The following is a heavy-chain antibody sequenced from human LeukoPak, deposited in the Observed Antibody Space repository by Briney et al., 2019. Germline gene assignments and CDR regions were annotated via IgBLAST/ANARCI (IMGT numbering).Heavy chain of an antibody. J-gene: IGHJ4*02. CDR3: ARVGYDSSGYPYYFDY. Sequence: PSETLSLTCAVYGGSFSGYYWSWIRQPPGKGLEWIGEINHSGSTNYNPSLKSRVTISVDTSKNQFSLKLSSVTAADTAVYYCARVGYDSSGYPYYFDYWGQGTLVTVSS. V-gene: IGHV4-34*01. CDR2: INHSGST. CDR1: GGSFSGYY. D-gene: IGHD3-22*01.